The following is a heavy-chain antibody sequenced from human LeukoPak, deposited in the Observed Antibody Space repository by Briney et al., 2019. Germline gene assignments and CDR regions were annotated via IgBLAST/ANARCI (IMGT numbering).Heavy chain of an antibody. CDR2: ISYDGSNK. CDR3: AAGATLFDY. Sequence: PGRSLRLSCAASGFTFSSYAMHWVRQAPGKGLEWVAVISYDGSNKYYADSVEGRFTISRDNSKNTLYLQMNSLRAEDTAVYYCAAGATLFDYWGQGTLVTVSS. J-gene: IGHJ4*02. D-gene: IGHD1-26*01. CDR1: GFTFSSYA. V-gene: IGHV3-30-3*01.